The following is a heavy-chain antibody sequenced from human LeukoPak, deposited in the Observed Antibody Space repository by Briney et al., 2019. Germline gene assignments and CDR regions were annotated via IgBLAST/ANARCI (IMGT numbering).Heavy chain of an antibody. V-gene: IGHV3-30*04. CDR2: LSYDETHK. Sequence: GGSLGLSCAASGFTFSVYAIHWVRQAPGKGLEWVAVLSYDETHKYYTDSVRGRFTISRDNSKNTVYLQMNSLRAEDTAVYCCARDSGYCAGGSCYVRYWGQGTLVTVSS. CDR1: GFTFSVYA. CDR3: ARDSGYCAGGSCYVRY. J-gene: IGHJ4*02. D-gene: IGHD2-15*01.